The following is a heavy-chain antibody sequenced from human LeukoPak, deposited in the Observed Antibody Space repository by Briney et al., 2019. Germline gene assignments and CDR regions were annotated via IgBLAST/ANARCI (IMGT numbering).Heavy chain of an antibody. D-gene: IGHD3-22*01. V-gene: IGHV3-11*01. J-gene: IGHJ4*02. CDR3: ARDSSGYFEVYFGY. CDR1: GFTFSDYY. CDR2: ISSSGSTI. Sequence: GGSLRLSCAASGFTFSDYYMSWIRQAPGKGLEWVSYISSSGSTIYYADSVKGRFTISRDNAKNSLYLQMNSLGAEDTAVYYCARDSSGYFEVYFGYWGQGTLVTVSS.